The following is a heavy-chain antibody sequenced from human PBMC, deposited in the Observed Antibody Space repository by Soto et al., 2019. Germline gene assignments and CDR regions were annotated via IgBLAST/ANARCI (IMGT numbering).Heavy chain of an antibody. CDR2: IWSDGSNK. D-gene: IGHD3-22*01. CDR3: ARDSDYYDSSGYYPEYFQH. J-gene: IGHJ1*01. Sequence: GGSQRLSSTASEFNFGSYCMHWVRQAPGKGMEWVAVIWSDGSNKYYADSVKGRFTISRDNAKNSLYLQMNSLRDEDTAVYYCARDSDYYDSSGYYPEYFQHWGQGTLVTVSS. CDR1: EFNFGSYC. V-gene: IGHV3-33*01.